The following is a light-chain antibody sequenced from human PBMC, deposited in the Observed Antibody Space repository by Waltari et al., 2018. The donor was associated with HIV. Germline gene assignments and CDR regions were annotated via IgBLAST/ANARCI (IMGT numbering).Light chain of an antibody. CDR1: KLGEKL. CDR3: QTWDSSAGV. V-gene: IGLV3-1*01. J-gene: IGLJ2*01. Sequence: SYELTQPPSVSVSPGQTVRITCSGDKLGEKLFCWYQQKTGQSPLLLIYEDKKRPSGIPERFSASNSGNTATLAITGTQAMDEADYFCQTWDSSAGVFGGGTKLTVL. CDR2: EDK.